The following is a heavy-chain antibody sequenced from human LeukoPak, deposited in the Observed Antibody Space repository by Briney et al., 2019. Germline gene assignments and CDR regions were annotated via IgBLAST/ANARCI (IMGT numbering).Heavy chain of an antibody. CDR2: ISSSGSTI. J-gene: IGHJ4*02. D-gene: IGHD3-22*01. Sequence: GGSLRLSCAASGFTFSSYEMNWVRQAPGKGLEWVSYISSSGSTIYYADSVKGRFTISRDNAKNSLYLQMNSLRAEDTAVYYCARDRNGAVVVIKYDYWGQGTLVTVSS. CDR3: ARDRNGAVVVIKYDY. CDR1: GFTFSSYE. V-gene: IGHV3-48*03.